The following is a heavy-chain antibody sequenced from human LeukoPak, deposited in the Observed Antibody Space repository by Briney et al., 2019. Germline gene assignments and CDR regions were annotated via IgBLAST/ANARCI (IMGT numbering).Heavy chain of an antibody. CDR2: INPNSGGT. CDR1: GYTFTVYY. J-gene: IGHJ4*02. Sequence: ASVSVSFKASGYTFTVYYMHWVRQAPGQGLEWMGRINPNSGGTNYAQKFQGRVTMTRDTSISTAYMELSRLRSDDTAVYYCTRGPSGSDYWGQGTLVTVSS. CDR3: TRGPSGSDY. D-gene: IGHD3-10*01. V-gene: IGHV1-2*06.